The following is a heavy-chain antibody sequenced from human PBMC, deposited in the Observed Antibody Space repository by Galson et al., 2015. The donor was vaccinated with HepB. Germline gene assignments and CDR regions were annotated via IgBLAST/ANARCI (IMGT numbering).Heavy chain of an antibody. V-gene: IGHV1-69*13. CDR2: IIPIFGTA. D-gene: IGHD3-3*01. Sequence: SVKVSCKASGGTFSSYAISWVRQAPGQGLEWMGGIIPIFGTANYAQKFQGRVTITADESTSTAYMELSSLRPEDTAVYYCARNHLEWLGSLDYWGQGTLVTVSS. CDR3: ARNHLEWLGSLDY. CDR1: GGTFSSYA. J-gene: IGHJ4*02.